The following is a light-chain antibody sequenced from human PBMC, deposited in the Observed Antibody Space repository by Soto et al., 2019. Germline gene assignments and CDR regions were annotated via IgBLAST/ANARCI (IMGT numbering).Light chain of an antibody. CDR2: DAS. V-gene: IGKV3D-20*02. Sequence: EIVLTQSPGTLSLSPGERGTLSCRASQSDSSSYLAWYQQKPGQAPRLLIYDASNRATGIPARFSGSGSGTDFTLTISSLEPEDFAVYYCQQRSNWPITFGQGTRLEI. J-gene: IGKJ5*01. CDR1: QSDSSSY. CDR3: QQRSNWPIT.